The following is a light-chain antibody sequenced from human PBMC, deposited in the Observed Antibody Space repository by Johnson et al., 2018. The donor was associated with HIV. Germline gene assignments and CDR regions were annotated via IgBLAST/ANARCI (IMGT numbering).Light chain of an antibody. CDR1: SSNIGNNY. V-gene: IGLV1-51*02. CDR3: GTWDSSLSQGV. J-gene: IGLJ1*01. Sequence: QSVLTQPPSVSAAPGQKVTISCSGSSSNIGNNYVSWYQQLPGTAPKLLIYENNKRPSGIPDRFSGSKSDTSATLGITGLQTGDEADYYCGTWDSSLSQGVFGTGTKVTVL. CDR2: ENN.